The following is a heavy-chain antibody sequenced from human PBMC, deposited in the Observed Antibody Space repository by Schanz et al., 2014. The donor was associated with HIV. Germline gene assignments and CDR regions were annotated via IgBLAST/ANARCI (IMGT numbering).Heavy chain of an antibody. CDR2: ISGSDGDT. Sequence: EVQLLESGGDLVQSGGSLRLSCAASGFNFNNYAMTWVRQAPGKGLEWVSSISGSDGDTYYADSVKGRFTISRDNSKNTLYLQMNSLRAEDTSVYYCARGFQGFDYWGQGTLVTVSS. CDR3: ARGFQGFDY. D-gene: IGHD3-10*01. J-gene: IGHJ4*02. V-gene: IGHV3-23*01. CDR1: GFNFNNYA.